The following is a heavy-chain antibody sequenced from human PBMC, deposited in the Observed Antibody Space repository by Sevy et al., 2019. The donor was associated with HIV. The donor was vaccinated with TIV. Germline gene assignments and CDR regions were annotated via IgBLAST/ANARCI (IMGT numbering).Heavy chain of an antibody. D-gene: IGHD6-6*01. V-gene: IGHV4-59*08. CDR1: GGSFTSDY. CDR2: LYNRGST. J-gene: IGHJ4*02. Sequence: SETLSLTCIVSGGSFTSDYWSWIRQPPGKGLEWIGYLYNRGSTTYNPSFKSRVTISVDTSKKQIYLRLNSVTAADTAVYYCARQYSSSFGIDYWGQGTRVTVSS. CDR3: ARQYSSSFGIDY.